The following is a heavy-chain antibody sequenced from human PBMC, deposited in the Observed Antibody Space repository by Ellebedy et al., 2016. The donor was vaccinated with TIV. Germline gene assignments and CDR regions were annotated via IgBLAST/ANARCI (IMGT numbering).Heavy chain of an antibody. CDR3: AITYYYDSSGYTIDY. Sequence: GESLKISCAASGSTFIGFAMNWVRQASGKGLEWVGRIRSNANSYPTEYIASVTGRFTISRDDSKNTAYLQMNSLETEDTAVYYCAITYYYDSSGYTIDYWGQGTLVTVSS. CDR2: IRSNANSYPT. D-gene: IGHD3-22*01. J-gene: IGHJ4*02. CDR1: GSTFIGFA. V-gene: IGHV3-73*01.